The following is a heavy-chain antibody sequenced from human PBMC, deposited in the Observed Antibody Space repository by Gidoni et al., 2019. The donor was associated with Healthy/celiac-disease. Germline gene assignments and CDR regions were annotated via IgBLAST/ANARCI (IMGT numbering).Heavy chain of an antibody. D-gene: IGHD2-2*01. CDR2: IYSGGST. Sequence: EVQLVGSGGGLVQPGGSLRLSCAASGFTVSSNYMSWVRQAPGKGLEWVSVIYSGGSTYYADSVKGRVTISRDNSKNTLYLQMNSLRAEDTAVYYWARAATDIVVVPATGYLDYWGQGTLVTVSS. CDR1: GFTVSSNY. J-gene: IGHJ4*02. CDR3: ARAATDIVVVPATGYLDY. V-gene: IGHV3-66*02.